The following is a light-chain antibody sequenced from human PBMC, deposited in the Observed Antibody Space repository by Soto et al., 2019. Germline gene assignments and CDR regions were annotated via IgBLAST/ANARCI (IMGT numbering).Light chain of an antibody. CDR1: SSDVGGYNY. Sequence: QSVLTQPASVSGSPGQSITISCTGTSSDVGGYNYVSWYQLHPGKAPKLLIYDVSFQPSGVSNRFSGSKSGNTASLTISGLQAEDESDYYCSSYTTTSTLVIFGGGTKLTVL. V-gene: IGLV2-14*03. J-gene: IGLJ2*01. CDR2: DVS. CDR3: SSYTTTSTLVI.